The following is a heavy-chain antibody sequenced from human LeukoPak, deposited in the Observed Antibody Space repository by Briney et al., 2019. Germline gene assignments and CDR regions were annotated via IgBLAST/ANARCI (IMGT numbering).Heavy chain of an antibody. Sequence: SETLSLTCTVSGYSISSGYYWGWIRQPPGKGLAWIGSIYHSGSTYYNPSLKSRVTIPVDTSKHQFSLKLSSVTAADTAVYYCARVLRGYSYGEIDYWGQGTLVTVSS. CDR3: ARVLRGYSYGEIDY. CDR1: GYSISSGYY. V-gene: IGHV4-38-2*02. J-gene: IGHJ4*02. D-gene: IGHD5-18*01. CDR2: IYHSGST.